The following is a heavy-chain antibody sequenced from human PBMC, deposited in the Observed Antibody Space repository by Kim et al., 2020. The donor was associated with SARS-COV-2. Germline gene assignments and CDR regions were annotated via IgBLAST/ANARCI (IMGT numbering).Heavy chain of an antibody. V-gene: IGHV4-30-2*05. J-gene: IGHJ5*02. CDR3: AREATVSRADNWFDP. D-gene: IGHD3-10*01. Sequence: PSLKGRVTISVDTSKNQFSLKLSSVTAADTAVYYCAREATVSRADNWFDPWGQGTLVTVSS.